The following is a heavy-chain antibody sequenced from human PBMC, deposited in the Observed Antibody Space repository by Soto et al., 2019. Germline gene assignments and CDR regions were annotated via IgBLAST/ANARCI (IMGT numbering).Heavy chain of an antibody. D-gene: IGHD1-1*01. Sequence: QVQLVESGGGVVQPGESLRLSCAASGFNFSSYGLHWVRRAPGKGLEWVAVISYDGSNKLSADSVKGRFTISRDNSKNTLYLQMNSLRAEDAAEYYCARDLGLPRPYYPDYWGQGARVTVSS. CDR1: GFNFSSYG. V-gene: IGHV3-30*03. CDR2: ISYDGSNK. J-gene: IGHJ4*02. CDR3: ARDLGLPRPYYPDY.